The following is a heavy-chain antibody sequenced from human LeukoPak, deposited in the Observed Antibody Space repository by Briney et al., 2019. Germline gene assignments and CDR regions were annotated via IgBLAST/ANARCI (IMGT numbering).Heavy chain of an antibody. J-gene: IGHJ6*03. CDR2: IYASGST. D-gene: IGHD1-26*01. CDR1: GGSISSGGYY. V-gene: IGHV4-61*08. Sequence: PSETLSLTCTVSGGSISSGGYYWSWIRQHPGKGLEWIGRIYASGSTNYNPSLKSRVTMSVDTSTSQFSLNLTSVTAADTAVYFCARDFTDTGKSLVYYYYYYMDVWGKGTTVTVSS. CDR3: ARDFTDTGKSLVYYYYYYMDV.